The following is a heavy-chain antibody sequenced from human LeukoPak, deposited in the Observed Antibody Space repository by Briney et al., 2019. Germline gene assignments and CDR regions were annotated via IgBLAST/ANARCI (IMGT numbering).Heavy chain of an antibody. CDR1: GFTFSSYW. CDR2: IKQDGSEK. D-gene: IGHD3-22*01. V-gene: IGHV3-7*01. Sequence: QAGGSLRLSCAASGFTFSSYWMSWVRQAPGKGLEWVANIKQDGSEKYYVDSVKGRFTISRDNAKNSLYLQMNSLRAEDTAVYYCARDHPTYYYDSSGYWEEVVRDYWGQGTLVTVSS. CDR3: ARDHPTYYYDSSGYWEEVVRDY. J-gene: IGHJ4*02.